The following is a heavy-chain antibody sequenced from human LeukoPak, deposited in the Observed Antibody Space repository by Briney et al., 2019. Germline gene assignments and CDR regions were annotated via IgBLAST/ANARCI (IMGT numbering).Heavy chain of an antibody. J-gene: IGHJ4*02. CDR2: INAGNGNT. Sequence: ASVKVSCKASGYTFTSYAMHWVRQAPGQRLEWMGWINAGNGNTKYSQKFQGRVTITRDTSASTAYMELSSLRSEDTAVYYCARVLPVRGYSYGENFDYWGQGTLVTVSS. D-gene: IGHD5-18*01. V-gene: IGHV1-3*01. CDR3: ARVLPVRGYSYGENFDY. CDR1: GYTFTSYA.